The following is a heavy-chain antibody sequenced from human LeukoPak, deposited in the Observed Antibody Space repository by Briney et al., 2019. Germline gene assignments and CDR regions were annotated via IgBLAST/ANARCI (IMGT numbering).Heavy chain of an antibody. J-gene: IGHJ4*02. D-gene: IGHD3-10*02. Sequence: ASVKVSCKASGGTFSSYAISWVRQAPGQGLEWMGGIIPIFGTANYAQKFQGRVTITADESTSTAYMELRSLRSDDTAVYYCARRNYGRDLDYWGQGTLVTVSS. CDR2: IIPIFGTA. V-gene: IGHV1-69*13. CDR3: ARRNYGRDLDY. CDR1: GGTFSSYA.